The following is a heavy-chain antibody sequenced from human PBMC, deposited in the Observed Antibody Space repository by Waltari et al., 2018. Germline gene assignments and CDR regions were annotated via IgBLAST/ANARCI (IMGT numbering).Heavy chain of an antibody. J-gene: IGHJ4*02. CDR3: ATYRWLGY. V-gene: IGHV3-7*03. CDR2: INHDGSEK. D-gene: IGHD3-10*01. CDR1: GFMFSSYW. Sequence: EVQLVESGGGLVQPGGSLRLSCDVSGFMFSSYWMTWVRQGPGKGLEWVSNINHDGSEKYYVDSVKGRFTSSRDNTKSSLFLQMNSLRAEDTVVYYCATYRWLGYWGQGSLVTVSS.